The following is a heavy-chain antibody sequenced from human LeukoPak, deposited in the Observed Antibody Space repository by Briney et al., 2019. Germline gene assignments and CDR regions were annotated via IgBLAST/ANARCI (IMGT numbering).Heavy chain of an antibody. J-gene: IGHJ4*02. CDR1: GYTFTSYG. V-gene: IGHV1-18*01. CDR3: ARSDRSSTSCDGSSFDY. CDR2: ISAYNGNT. D-gene: IGHD2-2*01. Sequence: GASVKVSCKASGYTFTSYGISWVRQAPGQGLEWKGWISAYNGNTNYAQKLQGRVTMTTDTSTSTAYMELRSLRSDDPAVYYCARSDRSSTSCDGSSFDYWGQGTLVTVSS.